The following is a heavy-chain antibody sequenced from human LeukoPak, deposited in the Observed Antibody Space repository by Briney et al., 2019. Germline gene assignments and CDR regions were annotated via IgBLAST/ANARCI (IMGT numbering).Heavy chain of an antibody. CDR2: ISGSGGST. CDR1: GFTFSSYA. V-gene: IGHV3-23*01. CDR3: AKKKDSYSSSWCYGY. Sequence: GGSLRLSCAASGFTFSSYAMSWVRQAPGKGLEWVSAISGSGGSTYYADSVKGRFTISRDNSKNTVFLQMNSLRAEDTAVYYCAKKKDSYSSSWCYGYWGQGTLVTVSS. J-gene: IGHJ4*02. D-gene: IGHD6-13*01.